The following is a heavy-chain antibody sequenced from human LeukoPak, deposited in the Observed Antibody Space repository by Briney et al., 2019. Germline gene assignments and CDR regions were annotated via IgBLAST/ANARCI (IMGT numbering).Heavy chain of an antibody. Sequence: GGSLRLSCAASGFTFSSYSMNWVRQAPGKGLEWVSYISSSSSTIYHADSVKGRFTISRDNAKNSLYLQMNSLRAEDTAVYYCARDLVTADYWGQGTLVTVSS. D-gene: IGHD2-21*02. CDR1: GFTFSSYS. J-gene: IGHJ4*02. CDR2: ISSSSSTI. CDR3: ARDLVTADY. V-gene: IGHV3-48*01.